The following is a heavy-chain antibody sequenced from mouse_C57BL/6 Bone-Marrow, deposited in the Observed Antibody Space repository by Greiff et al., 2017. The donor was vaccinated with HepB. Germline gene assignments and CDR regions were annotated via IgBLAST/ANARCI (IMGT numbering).Heavy chain of an antibody. CDR3: GRFAY. CDR2: IRSKSNNYST. J-gene: IGHJ3*01. Sequence: EVQRVESGGGLVQPKGSLKLSCAASGFSFNTYAMNWVRQAPGKGLEWVARIRSKSNNYSTYYADTVKDRITISSDDSESMLYLQMNNLKTEDTAMYYCGRFAYWGQGTLVTVSA. V-gene: IGHV10-1*01. CDR1: GFSFNTYA.